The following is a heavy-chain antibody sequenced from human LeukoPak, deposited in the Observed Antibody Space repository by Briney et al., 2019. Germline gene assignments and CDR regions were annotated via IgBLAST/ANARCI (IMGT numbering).Heavy chain of an antibody. J-gene: IGHJ4*02. CDR2: INAANVNT. CDR3: ARAHITMVRGVIIADDY. Sequence: VASVRVSCTASGDTFTSYAMHCVRQAPGQRLEWLGWINAANVNTKYSQKFKGRVTITRDTSASTAYMELSSLRTEVTAAYYCARAHITMVRGVIIADDYWGQGTLVTVSS. V-gene: IGHV1-3*01. D-gene: IGHD3-10*01. CDR1: GDTFTSYA.